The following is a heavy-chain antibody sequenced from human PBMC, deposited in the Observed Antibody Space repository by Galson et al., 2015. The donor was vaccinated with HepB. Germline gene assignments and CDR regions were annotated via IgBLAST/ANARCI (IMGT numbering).Heavy chain of an antibody. CDR1: GGSVSSGSYY. CDR3: ARESQRHQTTVITYYFDY. Sequence: ETLSLTCTVSGGSVSSGSYYWSWIRQPPGKGLEWIEYIYYSGSTNYNPSLKSRVTISVDTSKNQFSLKLSSVTAADTAAYYCARESQRHQTTVITYYFDYWGQGTLVTVSS. V-gene: IGHV4-61*01. J-gene: IGHJ4*02. D-gene: IGHD4-17*01. CDR2: IYYSGST.